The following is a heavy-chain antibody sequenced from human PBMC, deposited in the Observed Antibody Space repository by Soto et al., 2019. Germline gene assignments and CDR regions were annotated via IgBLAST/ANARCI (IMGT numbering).Heavy chain of an antibody. D-gene: IGHD1-26*01. CDR3: AKGKISTTTYTSFDS. CDR2: ISSSGSTI. CDR1: GFTFSDYY. V-gene: IGHV3-11*01. Sequence: PGGSLRLSCAASGFTFSDYYMSWIRQAPGKGLEWVSYISSSGSTIYYADSVKGRFTISRDNAKNSLYLQMNSLRAEDTAVYYCAKGKISTTTYTSFDSWGQGTLVTVSS. J-gene: IGHJ5*01.